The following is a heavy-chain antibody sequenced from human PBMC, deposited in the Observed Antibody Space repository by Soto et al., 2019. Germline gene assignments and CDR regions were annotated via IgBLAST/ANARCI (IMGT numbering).Heavy chain of an antibody. CDR1: GGSISSGGYY. D-gene: IGHD5-18*01. CDR2: IYYSGST. V-gene: IGHV4-31*03. J-gene: IGHJ4*02. CDR3: ARSGYSYGPNPLLY. Sequence: PSETLSLTCTVSGGSISSGGYYWSWIRHHPGKGLEWIGYIYYSGSTYYNPSLKSRVTISVDTSKNQFSLKLSSVTAADTAVYYCARSGYSYGPNPLLYWRQGTLVTVSS.